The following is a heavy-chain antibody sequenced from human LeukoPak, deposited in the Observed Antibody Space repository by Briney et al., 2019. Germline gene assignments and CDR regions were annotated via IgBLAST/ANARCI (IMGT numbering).Heavy chain of an antibody. D-gene: IGHD2-8*02. CDR1: GFTFSSYA. CDR3: AKDVSAWSPYFDY. J-gene: IGHJ4*02. CDR2: ISGSVSST. Sequence: PGGSLRLSCAASGFTFSSYAMSWVRQAPGKGLEWVSTISGSVSSTYYAASVKGRFTISRDSSKNTLYLQMNSVRVEDTAIYYCAKDVSAWSPYFDYWGQGTLVTVSS. V-gene: IGHV3-23*01.